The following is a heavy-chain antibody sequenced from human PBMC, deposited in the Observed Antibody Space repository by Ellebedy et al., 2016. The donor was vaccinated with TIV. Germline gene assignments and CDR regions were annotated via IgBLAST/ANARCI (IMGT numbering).Heavy chain of an antibody. V-gene: IGHV3-11*01. J-gene: IGHJ5*02. CDR3: ARDTRFIDHQHNWFDP. Sequence: GESLKISCAASGFTFSDHYMSWIRQAPGKGLEWVSYISNSDSSIFYADSVKGRFTISRDNAKNLLYLQMNSLRAEDTAVYYCARDTRFIDHQHNWFDPWGQGTLVTVSS. CDR2: ISNSDSSI. D-gene: IGHD2-2*01. CDR1: GFTFSDHY.